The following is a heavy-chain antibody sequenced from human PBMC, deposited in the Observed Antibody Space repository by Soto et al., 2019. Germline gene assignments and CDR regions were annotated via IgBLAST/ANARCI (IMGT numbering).Heavy chain of an antibody. D-gene: IGHD2-21*01. CDR3: ARDLWGYCGTNRYPLDV. V-gene: IGHV4-59*01. J-gene: IGHJ6*02. CDR1: GGSFSWFY. Sequence: PADNLSLTGGVSGGSFSWFYWRWLRQPPVKGLDWIGYMYKTGSTVYNPSFKSRVTISVDTSKSQSSFKLNSVTAVVTAVYYFARDLWGYCGTNRYPLDVLVQWTSVT. CDR2: MYKTGST.